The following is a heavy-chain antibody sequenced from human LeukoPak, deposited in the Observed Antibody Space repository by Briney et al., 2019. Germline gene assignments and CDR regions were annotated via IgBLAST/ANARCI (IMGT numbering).Heavy chain of an antibody. CDR3: ARDKPTSLRSYYYYYMDV. Sequence: SSETLSLTCTVSGGSISSGSYYWSWIRQPAGKGLEWIGRIYTSGSTNYNPSLKSRVTISVDTSKNQFSLKLSSVTAADTAVYYCARDKPTSLRSYYYYYMDVWGKGTTVTISS. CDR2: IYTSGST. D-gene: IGHD3-16*01. J-gene: IGHJ6*03. V-gene: IGHV4-61*02. CDR1: GGSISSGSYY.